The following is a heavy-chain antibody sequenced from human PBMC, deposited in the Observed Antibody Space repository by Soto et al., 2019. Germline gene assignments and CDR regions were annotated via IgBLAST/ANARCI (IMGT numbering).Heavy chain of an antibody. CDR1: GYSFTSYW. CDR3: ARQTYCSSTSRYTVDS. Sequence: GESLKISCKGSGYSFTSYWIGWVRQMPGKGLEWMGIIYLGDSDTRYSPSFQGQVTISADKSISTAYLQWSSLKASDTAMYYCARQTYCSSTSRYTVDSWGQGTLVTVSS. CDR2: IYLGDSDT. V-gene: IGHV5-51*01. D-gene: IGHD2-2*02. J-gene: IGHJ4*02.